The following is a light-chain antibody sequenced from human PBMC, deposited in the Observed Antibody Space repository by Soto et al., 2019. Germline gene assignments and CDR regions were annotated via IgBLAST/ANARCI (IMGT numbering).Light chain of an antibody. CDR2: DAS. CDR3: QQYQTYST. Sequence: IQFTQSPSARSASVVDRVTITFRASQSIRSLLAWYQQKPGKAPKVLIYDASSLGSGVPSRFSGSGSGTEFTLTISSLQPDDFATYFCQQYQTYSTFGQGTRLEIK. CDR1: QSIRSL. V-gene: IGKV1-5*01. J-gene: IGKJ5*01.